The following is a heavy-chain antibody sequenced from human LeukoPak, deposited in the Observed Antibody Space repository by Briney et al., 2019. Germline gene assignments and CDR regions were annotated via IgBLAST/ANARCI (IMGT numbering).Heavy chain of an antibody. D-gene: IGHD2-2*01. CDR2: ISAYNGNT. CDR1: GYTFTSYG. Sequence: GASVKVSCKASGYTFTSYGISWVRQAPGQGLEWMGWISAYNGNTNYAQKLQGRVTMTTDTSTGTAYMELRSLRSDDTAVYYCARDRIVSTRLGSMDVWGQGTTVTVSS. V-gene: IGHV1-18*01. CDR3: ARDRIVSTRLGSMDV. J-gene: IGHJ6*02.